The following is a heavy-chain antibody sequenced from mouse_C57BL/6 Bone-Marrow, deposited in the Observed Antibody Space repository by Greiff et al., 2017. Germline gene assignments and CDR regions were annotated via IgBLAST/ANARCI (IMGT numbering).Heavy chain of an antibody. V-gene: IGHV1-15*01. CDR2: IDPETGGT. CDR3: TSYEYDVSWFAY. J-gene: IGHJ3*01. D-gene: IGHD2-4*01. CDR1: GYTFTDYE. Sequence: QVQLQQSGAELVRPGASVTLSCKASGYTFTDYEMHWVKQTPVHGLEWIGAIDPETGGTAYNQKFKGKAILTADKSSSTAYMELRSLTSEDSAVXYCTSYEYDVSWFAYWGQGTLVTVSA.